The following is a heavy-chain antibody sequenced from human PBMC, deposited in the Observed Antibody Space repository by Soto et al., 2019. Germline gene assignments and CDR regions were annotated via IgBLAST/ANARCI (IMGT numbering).Heavy chain of an antibody. J-gene: IGHJ4*02. CDR1: GFTFSRYS. CDR2: ISRSSSTI. V-gene: IGHV3-48*02. D-gene: IGHD3-22*01. Sequence: EVQLVESGGGLVQPGGSLRLSCAASGFTFSRYSMNWVRQAPGKGLEWVSYISRSSSTIYYAGSVKGRFTISRDNGKNSLYLQMNSLRDEETAVYYCARDLSGYDSSCGWVQGTLVTVSS. CDR3: ARDLSGYDSSCG.